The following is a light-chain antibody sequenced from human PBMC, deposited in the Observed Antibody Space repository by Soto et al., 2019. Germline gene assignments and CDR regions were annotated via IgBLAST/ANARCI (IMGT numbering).Light chain of an antibody. CDR3: SSYAASNNFYFV. CDR2: EVT. Sequence: QSVLTQPPSASGSPGQSVTISRTGTSSDVGGYNYVSWYQQYPGRAPKLMIYEVTKRPSGVPDRFSGSKSGNTASLTVSGLQAEVEADYYCSSYAASNNFYFVFGGGTKVTVL. CDR1: SSDVGGYNY. J-gene: IGLJ3*02. V-gene: IGLV2-8*01.